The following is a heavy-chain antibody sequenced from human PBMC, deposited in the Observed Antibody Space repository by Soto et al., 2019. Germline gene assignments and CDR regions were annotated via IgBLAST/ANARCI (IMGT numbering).Heavy chain of an antibody. V-gene: IGHV3-21*01. CDR2: ISSSSRYI. D-gene: IGHD3-10*01. CDR3: ARDGGKDYYGSGSPGAFDI. CDR1: GFTFSTDS. J-gene: IGHJ3*02. Sequence: EVQLVESGGGLVKPGGSLRLSRAASGFTFSTDSMNRVRQAPGKGLEWVSSISSSSRYIYYADSLKRRFTISRDNAKNSLYLQMNSRRAEDTAVYYCARDGGKDYYGSGSPGAFDIWGQVTMVTVSS.